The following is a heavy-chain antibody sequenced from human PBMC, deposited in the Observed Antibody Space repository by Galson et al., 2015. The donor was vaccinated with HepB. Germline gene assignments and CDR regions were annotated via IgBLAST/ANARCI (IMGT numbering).Heavy chain of an antibody. V-gene: IGHV1-18*01. CDR3: ARGPVRAVAGTPFDY. J-gene: IGHJ4*02. CDR2: ISAYNGNT. Sequence: SVKVSCKASGYTFTSYGISWVRQAPGQGLEWMGWISAYNGNTNYAQKLQGRVTMTTDTSTSTAYMELRSLRSDDTAVYYCARGPVRAVAGTPFDYWGQGTLVTVSS. CDR1: GYTFTSYG. D-gene: IGHD6-19*01.